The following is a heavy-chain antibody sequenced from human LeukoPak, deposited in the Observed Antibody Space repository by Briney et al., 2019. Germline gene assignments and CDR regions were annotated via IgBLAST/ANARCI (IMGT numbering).Heavy chain of an antibody. Sequence: GGSLRLSCAASGFTIGGFAMTWVRQAPGKGLEWVSSIGSDYKTHYSESVKGRFAISRDNSQSTVFLQMNSLRAEDTAVYYCARARGSSTSTYGMDVWGQGTTVTVSS. CDR3: ARARGSSTSTYGMDV. CDR2: IGSDYKT. J-gene: IGHJ6*02. D-gene: IGHD2-2*01. CDR1: GFTIGGFA. V-gene: IGHV3-23*01.